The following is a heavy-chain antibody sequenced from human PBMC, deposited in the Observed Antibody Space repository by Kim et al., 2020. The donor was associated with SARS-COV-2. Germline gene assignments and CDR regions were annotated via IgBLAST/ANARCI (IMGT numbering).Heavy chain of an antibody. CDR1: GGSFSGYY. J-gene: IGHJ4*02. V-gene: IGHV4-34*01. CDR2: INHSGST. CDR3: ARRQGYCTNGVCYAVDY. Sequence: SETLSLTCAVSGGSFSGYYWSWIRQPPGKGLEWIGEINHSGSTNYNTSLKSRVTISVDTSKNQFSLKLSSVTAADTAVYYCARRQGYCTNGVCYAVDYWGQGTLVTVSS. D-gene: IGHD2-8*01.